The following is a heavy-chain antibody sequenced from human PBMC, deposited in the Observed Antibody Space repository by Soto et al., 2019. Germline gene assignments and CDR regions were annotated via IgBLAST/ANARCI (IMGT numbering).Heavy chain of an antibody. CDR3: ARGGAARLPNWFDP. J-gene: IGHJ5*02. V-gene: IGHV5-10-1*01. CDR2: IDPSDSYT. Sequence: GESLKISCQGSGYSFTSYWISWVRQMPGKSLEWMGRIDPSDSYTNYSPSFQGHVTISADKSISTAYLQWSSLKASDTAMYYCARGGAARLPNWFDPWGQGTLVTVSS. D-gene: IGHD6-6*01. CDR1: GYSFTSYW.